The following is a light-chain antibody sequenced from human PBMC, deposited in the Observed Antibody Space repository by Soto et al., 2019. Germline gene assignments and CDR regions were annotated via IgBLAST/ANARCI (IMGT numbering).Light chain of an antibody. V-gene: IGLV2-8*01. J-gene: IGLJ1*01. CDR2: EVS. CDR3: CSYGGGNNFYV. CDR1: SSDIGTYDY. Sequence: HSVLTQPPSASGSPGQSVTISCTGTSSDIGTYDYVSWYQHLPDKAPKLIIYEVSKRPSGVPDRFSGSKSGNTASLTVSGLQAEDEGDYYCCSYGGGNNFYVFGTGTKLTVL.